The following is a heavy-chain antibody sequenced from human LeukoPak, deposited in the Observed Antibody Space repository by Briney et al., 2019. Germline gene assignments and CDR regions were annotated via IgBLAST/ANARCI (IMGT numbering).Heavy chain of an antibody. D-gene: IGHD3-9*01. CDR3: ARGHLRYFDWLLDY. CDR1: GGSFSGYY. V-gene: IGHV4-34*01. Sequence: SETLSLTRAVYGGSFSGYYWSWIRQPPGKGREWIGEINHSGSTNYNPSLKSRVTISVDTSKNQFSLKLSSVTAADTAVYYCARGHLRYFDWLLDYWGQGTLVTVSS. CDR2: INHSGST. J-gene: IGHJ4*02.